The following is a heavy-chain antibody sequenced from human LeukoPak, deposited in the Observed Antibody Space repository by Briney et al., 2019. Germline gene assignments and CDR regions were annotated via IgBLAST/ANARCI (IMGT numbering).Heavy chain of an antibody. J-gene: IGHJ1*01. CDR1: GFPLSSHD. CDR3: ARGVTGGWYGDFQH. Sequence: GGSLRLSCAASGFPLSSHDIHWVRQGTGKGLEWVSGIGIAGDTYYSDSVKGRFTISRDNSKNTLYLQMNSLRAEDTAVYYCARGVTGGWYGDFQHWGQGTLVTVSS. CDR2: IGIAGDT. V-gene: IGHV3-13*04. D-gene: IGHD6-19*01.